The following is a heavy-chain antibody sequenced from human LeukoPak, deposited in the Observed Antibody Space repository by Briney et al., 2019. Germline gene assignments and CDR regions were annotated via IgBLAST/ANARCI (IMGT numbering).Heavy chain of an antibody. CDR2: IRSKAYGGTT. CDR1: GFTFGDYA. J-gene: IGHJ4*02. CDR3: TRGAVLYFDY. Sequence: PGRSLRLSCTASGFTFGDYAMSWVRQAPGKGLEWVGFIRSKAYGGTTEYAASVKGRFTISRDDSKSIAYLQMNSLKTEDTTVYYCTRGAVLYFDYGGQGTVVTV. V-gene: IGHV3-49*04.